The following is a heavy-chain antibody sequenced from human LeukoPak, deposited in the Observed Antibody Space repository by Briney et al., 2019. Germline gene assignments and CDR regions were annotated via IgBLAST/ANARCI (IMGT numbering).Heavy chain of an antibody. CDR2: ISAYNGNT. D-gene: IGHD6-6*01. CDR1: GYTFTSYG. CDR3: ARDGQGAARSGWMDV. V-gene: IGHV1-18*01. J-gene: IGHJ6*04. Sequence: ASVKVSCKASGYTFTSYGISWVRRAPGQGLEWMGWISAYNGNTNYAQKLQGRVTMTTDTSTSTAYMELRSLRSDDTAVYYCARDGQGAARSGWMDVWGKGTTVTVSS.